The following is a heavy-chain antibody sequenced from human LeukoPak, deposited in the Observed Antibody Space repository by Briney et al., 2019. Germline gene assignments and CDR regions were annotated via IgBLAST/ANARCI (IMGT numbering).Heavy chain of an antibody. J-gene: IGHJ1*01. CDR1: AGTFTSYA. V-gene: IGHV1-69*13. CDR2: IIPIFGTA. D-gene: IGHD3-22*01. Sequence: SVKLSCKASAGTFTSYAISWVRQAPGQQLELMGGIIPIFGTANYAQKFQGRVTITADEPTSTAYMELSSLRSEDTAVYYCARARPGAIDDSSSPIYFQHWGQGTLVTVSS. CDR3: ARARPGAIDDSSSPIYFQH.